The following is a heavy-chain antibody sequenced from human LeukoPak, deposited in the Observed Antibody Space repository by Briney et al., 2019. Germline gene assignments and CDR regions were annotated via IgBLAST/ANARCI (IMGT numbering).Heavy chain of an antibody. CDR1: GSTFSSYA. V-gene: IGHV1-69*13. J-gene: IGHJ4*02. CDR2: IIPIFGTA. CDR3: AVAYCGGDCIYYFDY. D-gene: IGHD2-21*02. Sequence: ASVKVSCKASGSTFSSYAISWVRQAPAQGLEWMGGIIPIFGTANYAQKFQGRVAIIADESTSTAYMELSSLRSEDTAVYYCAVAYCGGDCIYYFDYWGQGTQVTVSS.